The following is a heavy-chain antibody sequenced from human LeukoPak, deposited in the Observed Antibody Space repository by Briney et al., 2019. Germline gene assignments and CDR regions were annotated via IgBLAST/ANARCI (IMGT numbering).Heavy chain of an antibody. CDR1: GFTFSSYA. D-gene: IGHD2-2*01. V-gene: IGHV3-23*01. J-gene: IGHJ6*01. CDR3: AKEEYSTRYYYYGMDV. CDR2: ISGGGDST. Sequence: GGSLRLSCAASGFTFSSYAMSWVRQAPGKGLEWVSAISGGGDSTFYADSVKGRFTISRDNSKNTLYLQMSSLRAEDTAIYYCAKEEYSTRYYYYGMDVWGKGPRSPSPQ.